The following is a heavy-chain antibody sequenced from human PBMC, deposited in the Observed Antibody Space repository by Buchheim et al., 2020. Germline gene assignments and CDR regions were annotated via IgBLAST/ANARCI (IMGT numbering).Heavy chain of an antibody. CDR1: GFTFSDYY. CDR2: ISTSSGYT. D-gene: IGHD6-6*01. CDR3: TSRYSSSNWLDP. V-gene: IGHV3-11*06. J-gene: IGHJ5*02. Sequence: QVQLVESGGGLVKPGGSLRLSCAASGFTFSDYYMSWVRQAPGKGLEWVSYISTSSGYTNYADSVKGRFPLSRDNAKKSLYLEMNSLRVDDTAVYYCTSRYSSSNWLDPWGQGTL.